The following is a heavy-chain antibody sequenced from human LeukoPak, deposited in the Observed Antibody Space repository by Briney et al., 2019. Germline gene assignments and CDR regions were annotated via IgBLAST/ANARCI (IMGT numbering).Heavy chain of an antibody. Sequence: PSETLSLTCTVSGYSISSGYYWGWIRQPPGKGLEWIGSIYHSGSTYYNPSLRSRVTISVDTSKNQFSLNLSSVTAAGTAVYYCARGQQWLLGHVDPWGQGTLVTVSS. D-gene: IGHD6-19*01. J-gene: IGHJ5*02. CDR3: ARGQQWLLGHVDP. CDR1: GYSISSGYY. CDR2: IYHSGST. V-gene: IGHV4-38-2*02.